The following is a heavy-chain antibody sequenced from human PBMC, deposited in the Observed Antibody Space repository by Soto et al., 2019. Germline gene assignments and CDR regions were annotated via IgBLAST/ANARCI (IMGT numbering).Heavy chain of an antibody. V-gene: IGHV1-18*01. CDR2: ISGYKNNT. J-gene: IGHJ3*02. CDR1: GYTFTTYG. D-gene: IGHD2-21*01. Sequence: QGQLVQSGVEVKKPGATVKVSCKASGYTFTTYGISWVRQAPGQGLAWMGWISGYKNNTDYAQKFQGRVTMTTDTSTTTVYMDLGSLRSDDTAMYYCARDGPTIVAKDAFDIWGQGTMVTVSS. CDR3: ARDGPTIVAKDAFDI.